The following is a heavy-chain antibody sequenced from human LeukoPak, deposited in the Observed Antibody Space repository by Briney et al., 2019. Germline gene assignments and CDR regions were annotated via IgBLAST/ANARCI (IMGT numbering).Heavy chain of an antibody. CDR1: GYIFANYW. CDR3: ARRLGTGTPEF. J-gene: IGHJ4*02. CDR2: VYPDDSDT. D-gene: IGHD1-1*01. Sequence: GEPLKISCKASGYIFANYWIAWVRQMPGKGLECMGIVYPDDSDTRYSPSFRGQVTISADKSINTAYLQWNSLKASDTAIYYCARRLGTGTPEFWGQGTLVTVSS. V-gene: IGHV5-51*01.